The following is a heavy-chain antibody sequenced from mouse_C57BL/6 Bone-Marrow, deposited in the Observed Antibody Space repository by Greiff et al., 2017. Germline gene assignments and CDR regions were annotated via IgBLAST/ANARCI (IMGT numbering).Heavy chain of an antibody. D-gene: IGHD1-1*01. CDR2: INPNNGGT. CDR3: ATSTVDFDY. V-gene: IGHV1-26*01. CDR1: GYTFTDYY. Sequence: VQLQQSGPELVKPGASVKISCKASGYTFTDYYMNWVKQSHGKSLEWIGDINPNNGGTSYNQKFKGKATLTVDKSSSTAYMELRSLTSEDSAVYYCATSTVDFDYWGQGTTLTVSS. J-gene: IGHJ2*01.